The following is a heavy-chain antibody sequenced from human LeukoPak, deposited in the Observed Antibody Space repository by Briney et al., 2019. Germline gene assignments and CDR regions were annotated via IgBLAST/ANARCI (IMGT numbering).Heavy chain of an antibody. J-gene: IGHJ3*02. V-gene: IGHV1-69*05. D-gene: IGHD6-19*01. CDR2: INPIFGTA. Sequence: SVKVSCKASGGTFSSYAISWVRQAPGQGLEWMGGINPIFGTANYAQKFQGRVTITTDESTSTAYMELSSLRSEDTAVYYCAKEYSSGWYGIYAFDIWGQGTMVTLSS. CDR3: AKEYSSGWYGIYAFDI. CDR1: GGTFSSYA.